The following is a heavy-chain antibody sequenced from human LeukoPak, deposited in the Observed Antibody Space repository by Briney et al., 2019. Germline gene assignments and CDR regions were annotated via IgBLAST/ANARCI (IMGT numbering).Heavy chain of an antibody. V-gene: IGHV3-15*01. CDR1: GFTFSKAW. Sequence: GGSLRLSCAASGFTFSKAWMSWVRQAPGKGLEWVGRIISKTDGGTTDYAAPVKDRFTISRDYSKSTLYLQMNSLKTEDTAVYYCATTLTTPGGFDYWGQGTLVTVSS. CDR2: IISKTDGGTT. D-gene: IGHD1-1*01. CDR3: ATTLTTPGGFDY. J-gene: IGHJ4*02.